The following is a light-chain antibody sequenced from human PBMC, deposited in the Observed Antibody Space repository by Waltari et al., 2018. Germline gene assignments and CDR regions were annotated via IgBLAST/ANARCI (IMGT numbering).Light chain of an antibody. J-gene: IGLJ2*01. CDR2: DVN. V-gene: IGLV2-11*01. CDR3: CSYAGPDNHVV. CDR1: SSDIGGYNF. Sequence: QSALTQPRSVSGSPAQSVTISCSGTSSDIGGYNFVSWYPQYPGKAPKLIIYDVNKRPPGVPDRFSGSKSGNTASLTISGLQTEDEADYYCCSYAGPDNHVVFGGGTKMTVL.